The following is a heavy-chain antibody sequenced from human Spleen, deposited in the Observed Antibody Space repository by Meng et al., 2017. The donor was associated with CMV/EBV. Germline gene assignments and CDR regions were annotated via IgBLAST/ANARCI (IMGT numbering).Heavy chain of an antibody. CDR2: ISYTGST. J-gene: IGHJ5*02. D-gene: IGHD6-6*01. CDR1: CSSVTSETSY. Sequence: VSCSSVTSETSYWTWLRQPPGKGLEYIGSISYTGSTNYDPSLKRRVTMSVDTSKNQFSLNLTSVTAADTALYYCAKLAPSYNWIDPWGQGTLVTVSS. V-gene: IGHV4-61*01. CDR3: AKLAPSYNWIDP.